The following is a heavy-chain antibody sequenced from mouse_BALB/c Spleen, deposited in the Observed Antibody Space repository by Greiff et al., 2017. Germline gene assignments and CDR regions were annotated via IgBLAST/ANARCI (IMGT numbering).Heavy chain of an antibody. J-gene: IGHJ4*01. Sequence: QVQLQQSGAELVRPGSSVKISCKASGYAFSSYWMNWVKQRPGQGLEWIGQIYPGDGDTNYNGKFKGKATLTADKSSSTAYMQLSSLTSEDSAVYFCARSGYYGNFYYSMDYWGQGTSVTVSS. CDR2: IYPGDGDT. CDR3: ARSGYYGNFYYSMDY. V-gene: IGHV1-80*01. D-gene: IGHD2-1*01. CDR1: GYAFSSYW.